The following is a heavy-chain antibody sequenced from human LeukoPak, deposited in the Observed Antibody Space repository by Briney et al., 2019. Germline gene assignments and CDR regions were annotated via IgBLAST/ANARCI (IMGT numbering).Heavy chain of an antibody. Sequence: GGSLRLSCVASVFPFSSYWMTWVRQAPGKGLEWVANIKQDGSKKSYVDSVKGRFTISRDNAKNSLYLQMNSLRAEDTAIYYCTSVGYMDEGIDYWGQGTLVTVSS. V-gene: IGHV3-7*01. CDR1: VFPFSSYW. D-gene: IGHD5-24*01. CDR3: TSVGYMDEGIDY. J-gene: IGHJ4*02. CDR2: IKQDGSKK.